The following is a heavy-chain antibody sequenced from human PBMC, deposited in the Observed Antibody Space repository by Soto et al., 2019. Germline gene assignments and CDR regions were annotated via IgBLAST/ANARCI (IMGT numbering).Heavy chain of an antibody. V-gene: IGHV1-69*01. Sequence: QVQLVQSGAEVKKPGSSVKVSCKASGGTFSSYAISWVRQAPGQGLEWMGGIIPIFGTANYAQKFQGRVTITADESTRTAYMELSSLRSEVTSVYYCAELGGYSYGDAFDIWGQGTMVTVSS. J-gene: IGHJ3*02. CDR3: AELGGYSYGDAFDI. CDR1: GGTFSSYA. D-gene: IGHD5-18*01. CDR2: IIPIFGTA.